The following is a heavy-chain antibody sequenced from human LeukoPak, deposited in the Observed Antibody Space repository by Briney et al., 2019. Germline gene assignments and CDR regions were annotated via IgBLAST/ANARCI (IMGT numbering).Heavy chain of an antibody. Sequence: SETLSLTCTASGGSISSSSYYWGWIRQPPGKGLEWIGSIYYSGSTYYNPSLKSRVTISVDTSKNQFSLKLSSVTAADTAVYYCARWQDAFDIWGQGTMVTVSS. J-gene: IGHJ3*02. CDR2: IYYSGST. CDR1: GGSISSSSYY. D-gene: IGHD5-12*01. CDR3: ARWQDAFDI. V-gene: IGHV4-39*01.